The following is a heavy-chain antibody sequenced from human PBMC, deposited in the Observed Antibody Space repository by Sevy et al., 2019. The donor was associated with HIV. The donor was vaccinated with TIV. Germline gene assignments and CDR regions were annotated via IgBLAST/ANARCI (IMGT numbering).Heavy chain of an antibody. CDR3: VRDKEVGASILDA. J-gene: IGHJ5*02. CDR1: GFTFSSYW. D-gene: IGHD1-26*01. V-gene: IGHV3-7*03. Sequence: GGSLRLSCAASGFTFSSYWMSWVRQAPGKGLEWVANIKQDGSEKYYVDSVKGRFTISRDNAKNSLYLQMNSLRDEDTAMYFCVRDKEVGASILDAWGQGTPVTVSS. CDR2: IKQDGSEK.